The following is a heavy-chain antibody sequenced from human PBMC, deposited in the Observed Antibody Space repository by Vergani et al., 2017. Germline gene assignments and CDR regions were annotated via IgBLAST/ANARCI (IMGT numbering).Heavy chain of an antibody. CDR2: TYYSVST. J-gene: IGHJ4*02. Sequence: QVQLQESGPGLVKPSQTLSLTCTVSGASISSGGFSWGWTAKHRGKGLEWIGDTYYSVSTYSNLALMSRVRISVDTSKNQFSLKLSSVTAADTAVYYCARGMIGRLAAAGTKDYWGQGTLVTVSS. D-gene: IGHD6-13*01. V-gene: IGHV4-31*03. CDR1: GASISSGGFS. CDR3: ARGMIGRLAAAGTKDY.